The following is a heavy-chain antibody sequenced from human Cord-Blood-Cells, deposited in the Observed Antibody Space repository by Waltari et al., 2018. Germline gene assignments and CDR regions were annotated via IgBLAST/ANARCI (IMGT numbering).Heavy chain of an antibody. CDR1: GYTFTSYY. CDR3: ARDRKTSHYYYYMDV. D-gene: IGHD1-7*01. J-gene: IGHJ6*03. Sequence: QVQLVQSGAEVKKPGASVKVSCKASGYTFTSYYMHWVRKAPGQGLAWMGIINPSGGSTSYAQKFQGRVTMTRDTSTSTVYMELSSLRSEDTAVYYCARDRKTSHYYYYMDVWGKGTTVTVSS. CDR2: INPSGGST. V-gene: IGHV1-46*01.